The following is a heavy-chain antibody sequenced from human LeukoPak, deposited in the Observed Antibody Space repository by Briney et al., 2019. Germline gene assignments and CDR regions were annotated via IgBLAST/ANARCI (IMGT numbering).Heavy chain of an antibody. J-gene: IGHJ4*02. CDR3: ARHSAIDYYDSSGYYGH. D-gene: IGHD3-22*01. V-gene: IGHV5-51*01. Sequence: GESLKISCKGSGYSFTSYWIGWVRQMPGKGLEWMGIIYPGDSDTRYSPSFQGQVTISADKSISTAYLQWSSLKASDTAMYYCARHSAIDYYDSSGYYGHWGQGTLVTVSS. CDR1: GYSFTSYW. CDR2: IYPGDSDT.